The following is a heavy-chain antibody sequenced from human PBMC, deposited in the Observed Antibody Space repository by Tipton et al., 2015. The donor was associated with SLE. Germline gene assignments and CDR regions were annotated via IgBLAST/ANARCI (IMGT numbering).Heavy chain of an antibody. J-gene: IGHJ6*02. CDR2: INRRGNRV. CDR3: TRGGWCSSTRCYDDYYFAMNF. D-gene: IGHD2-2*01. CDR1: GFTFSDFS. V-gene: IGHV3-11*01. Sequence: SLRLSCAASGFTFSDFSLTWIRQAPGKGLEWLSYINRRGNRVFYADSVKGRFAISRDNAKNLGYLQMSSLRDEDTAVYYCTRGGWCSSTRCYDDYYFAMNFWGQGTTVTVSS.